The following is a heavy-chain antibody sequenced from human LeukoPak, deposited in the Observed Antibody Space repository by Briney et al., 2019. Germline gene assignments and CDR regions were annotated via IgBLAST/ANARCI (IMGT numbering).Heavy chain of an antibody. CDR3: VRGLRDEDRYYSYYFMDV. V-gene: IGHV4-4*09. Sequence: SETLSLTCSVSGDSISNYFWTWIRQPPGKGLEWIGYIHTSGDTNYVSSPKSRVTMSVDTSKNQFSLRLSSVAAADTAVYSCVRGLRDEDRYYSYYFMDVWGKGTTVTVSS. J-gene: IGHJ6*03. CDR2: IHTSGDT. D-gene: IGHD3-16*01. CDR1: GDSISNYF.